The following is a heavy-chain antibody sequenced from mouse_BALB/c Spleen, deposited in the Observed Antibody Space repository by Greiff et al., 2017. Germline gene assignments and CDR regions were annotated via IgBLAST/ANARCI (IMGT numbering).Heavy chain of an antibody. J-gene: IGHJ3*01. Sequence: EVQGVESGGDLVKPGGSLKLSCAASGFTFSSYGMSWVRQTPDKRLEWVATISSGGSYTYYPDSVKGRSTISRDNAKNTLYLQMSSLKSEDTAMYYCARHGTTTFPWFAYWGQGTLVTVSA. D-gene: IGHD5-5*01. CDR1: GFTFSSYG. CDR2: ISSGGSYT. V-gene: IGHV5-6*01. CDR3: ARHGTTTFPWFAY.